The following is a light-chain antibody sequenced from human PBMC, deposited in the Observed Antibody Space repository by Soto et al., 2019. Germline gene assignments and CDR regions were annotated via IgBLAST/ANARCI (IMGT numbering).Light chain of an antibody. CDR3: GTWDSSVSAGV. CDR2: ENN. Sequence: QSVLTQPPSVSAAPGQKVTISCSGSSSNIGNNYVSWYQQLPGTAPKLLIYENNKRPSGIPDRFSGSKSGTSATLGITGLQTGDEADYYCGTWDSSVSAGVFVGGTKVTVL. CDR1: SSNIGNNY. V-gene: IGLV1-51*02. J-gene: IGLJ3*02.